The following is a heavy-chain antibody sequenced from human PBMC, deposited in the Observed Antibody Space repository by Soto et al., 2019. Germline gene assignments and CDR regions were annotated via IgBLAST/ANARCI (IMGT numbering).Heavy chain of an antibody. CDR3: ARDWGRVVVVAASLLYYFDY. CDR1: GYTFTGYY. J-gene: IGHJ4*02. V-gene: IGHV1-2*04. Sequence: ASVKVSCKASGYTFTGYYMHWVRQAPGQGLERMGWINPNSGGTNYAQKFQGWVTMTRDTSISTAYMELSRLRSDDTAVYYCARDWGRVVVVAASLLYYFDYWGQGTLVTVSS. CDR2: INPNSGGT. D-gene: IGHD2-15*01.